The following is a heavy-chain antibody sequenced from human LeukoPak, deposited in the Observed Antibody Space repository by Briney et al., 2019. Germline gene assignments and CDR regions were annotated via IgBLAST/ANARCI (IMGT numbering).Heavy chain of an antibody. CDR2: INHSGST. V-gene: IGHV4-34*01. CDR3: ASRPRYCSSTSCYTVPLTNFDY. J-gene: IGHJ4*02. D-gene: IGHD2-2*02. CDR1: GGSFSGYY. Sequence: PSETQSLTYAVYGGSFSGYYWSWIRQPPGKGLEWIGEINHSGSTNYNPSLKSRVTISVDTSKNQFSLKLSSVTAADTAVYYCASRPRYCSSTSCYTVPLTNFDYWGQGTLVTVSS.